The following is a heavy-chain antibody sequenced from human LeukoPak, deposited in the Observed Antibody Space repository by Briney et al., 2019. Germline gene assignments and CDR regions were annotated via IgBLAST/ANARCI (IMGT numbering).Heavy chain of an antibody. V-gene: IGHV4-34*01. CDR2: INHSGST. CDR1: GGSFSGYY. D-gene: IGHD5-18*01. Sequence: SETLSLTCAVYGGSFSGYYWSWIRQPPGKGLEWIGEINHSGSTNYNPSLKSRVTISVDTSKNQFSLKLSSVTAADTAVYYCAGEDVDTAMARNWFDPWGQGTLVTVSP. J-gene: IGHJ5*02. CDR3: AGEDVDTAMARNWFDP.